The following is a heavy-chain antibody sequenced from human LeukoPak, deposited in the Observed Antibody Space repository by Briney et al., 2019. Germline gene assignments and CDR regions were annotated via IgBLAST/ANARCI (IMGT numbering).Heavy chain of an antibody. J-gene: IGHJ4*02. CDR1: GFTFSSYA. Sequence: SGGSLRLSCAASGFTFSSYATSWVRQAPGKGLEWVSAISGSGGSTYYADSVKGRFTISRDNSKNTLYLQMNRLRAEDTAVYYCAKGRGYYYGSGDPYYFDYWGQGTLVTVSS. CDR2: ISGSGGST. D-gene: IGHD3-10*01. V-gene: IGHV3-23*01. CDR3: AKGRGYYYGSGDPYYFDY.